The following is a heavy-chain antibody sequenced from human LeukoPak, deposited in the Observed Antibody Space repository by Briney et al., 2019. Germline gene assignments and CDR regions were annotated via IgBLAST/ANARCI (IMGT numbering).Heavy chain of an antibody. J-gene: IGHJ4*02. CDR1: GGSISSGGYY. D-gene: IGHD3-16*02. V-gene: IGHV4-31*03. Sequence: SQTLSLTCTVSGGSISSGGYYWSWIRQHPGKGLEWIGYIYYSGSTYYNPSLKSRVTISVDTSKNQFSLKLSSVTAADTAVYYCARVTFGGVIVILFDCWGQGTLVTVSS. CDR2: IYYSGST. CDR3: ARVTFGGVIVILFDC.